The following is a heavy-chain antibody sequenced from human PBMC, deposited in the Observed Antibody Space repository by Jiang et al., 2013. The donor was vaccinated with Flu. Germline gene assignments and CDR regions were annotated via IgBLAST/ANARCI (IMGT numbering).Heavy chain of an antibody. V-gene: IGHV3-9*01. J-gene: IGHJ4*02. CDR1: GFTFDDYA. Sequence: VQLVESGGGLVQPGRSLRLSCAASGFTFDDYAMHWVRQAPGKGLEWVSGISWNSGSIGYADSVKGRFTISRDNAKNSLYLQMNSLRAEDTALYYCAKDQGMGGFDYWGQGTLVTVSS. D-gene: IGHD6-13*01. CDR3: AKDQGMGGFDY. CDR2: ISWNSGSI.